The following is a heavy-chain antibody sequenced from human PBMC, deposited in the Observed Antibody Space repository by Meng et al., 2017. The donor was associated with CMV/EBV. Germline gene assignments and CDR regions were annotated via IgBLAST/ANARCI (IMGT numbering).Heavy chain of an antibody. J-gene: IGHJ4*02. CDR3: ARGYCSSTSCSAPDY. CDR2: IIPILGIA. D-gene: IGHD2-2*01. Sequence: SVQVSCKASGGTFSSYTISWVRQAPGQGLEWMGRIIPILGIANYAQKFQGRVTITADKSTSTAYMELSSLRSEDTAVYYCARGYCSSTSCSAPDYWGQGTLVTVSS. CDR1: GGTFSSYT. V-gene: IGHV1-69*02.